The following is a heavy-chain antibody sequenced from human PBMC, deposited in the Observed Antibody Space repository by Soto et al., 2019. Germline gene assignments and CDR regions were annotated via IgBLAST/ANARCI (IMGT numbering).Heavy chain of an antibody. CDR1: GFTFSSYA. V-gene: IGHV3-23*01. J-gene: IGHJ4*02. CDR2: ISDAAGSA. D-gene: IGHD3-22*01. CDR3: ATPDGGKIEDYSDL. Sequence: PGGSLRLSCVASGFTFSSYAMSWVRQVPGKGLEWVSTISDAAGSASYVDSVKDRFTLSRDNSKKTLYLQMNSLRAEDAAVFNFATPDGGKIEDYSDLWGQGTLVTVSS.